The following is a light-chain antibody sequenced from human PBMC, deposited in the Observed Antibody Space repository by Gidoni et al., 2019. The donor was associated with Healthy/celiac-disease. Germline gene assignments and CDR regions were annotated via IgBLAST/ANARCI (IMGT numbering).Light chain of an antibody. J-gene: IGKJ3*01. Sequence: DTHMTQSPSSLSASVGDRVTITCRASQSSSSYLSLYQQKPGKAPKLLFYAASSLQSGVPSRFSSSGSRTDFTLTISSLQPDVFASYCCQQSYCTPLTFGPGTKVDIK. V-gene: IGKV1-39*01. CDR1: QSSSSY. CDR2: AAS. CDR3: QQSYCTPLT.